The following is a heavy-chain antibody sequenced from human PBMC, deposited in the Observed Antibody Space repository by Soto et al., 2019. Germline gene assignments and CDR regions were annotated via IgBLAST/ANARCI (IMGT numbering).Heavy chain of an antibody. CDR2: FDPEDGET. D-gene: IGHD3-3*01. V-gene: IGHV1-24*01. CDR3: ATVGDFWSGSPPFGS. CDR1: GYTLTELS. J-gene: IGHJ5*02. Sequence: ASVKVSCKVSGYTLTELSMHWVRQAPGKGLEWMGGFDPEDGETIYAQKFQGRVTMTEDTSTDTAYVELSSLRSEDTAVYYCATVGDFWSGSPPFGSWGQGTLVTVSS.